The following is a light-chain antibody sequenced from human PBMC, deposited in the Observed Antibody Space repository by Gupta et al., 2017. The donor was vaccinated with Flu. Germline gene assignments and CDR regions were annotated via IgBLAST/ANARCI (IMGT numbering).Light chain of an antibody. CDR2: AAS. V-gene: IGKV1-39*01. Sequence: SSLSASVGDRVTITCRASQSISNYLNRYQQKPGKAPELLIYAASSLQSGVPSRFSGSGSGTDFTLTISSLQPEDFATYYCQQSYSSLPITFGQGTRLEIK. CDR3: QQSYSSLPIT. J-gene: IGKJ5*01. CDR1: QSISNY.